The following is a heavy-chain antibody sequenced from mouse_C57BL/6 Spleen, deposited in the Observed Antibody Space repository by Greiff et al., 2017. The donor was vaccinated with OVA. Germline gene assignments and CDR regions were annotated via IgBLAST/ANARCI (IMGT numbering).Heavy chain of an antibody. J-gene: IGHJ2*01. CDR2: INPNNGGT. V-gene: IGHV1-26*01. Sequence: EVQLQQSGPELVKPGASVKISCKASGYTFTDYYMHWVKQSHGKSLEWIGDINPNNGGTSYNQKFKCKATLTVDKSSSTAYMELRSLTSEDSAVYYCARVYQDDFDEWGQGTTLTVSS. CDR3: ARVYQDDFDE. CDR1: GYTFTDYY.